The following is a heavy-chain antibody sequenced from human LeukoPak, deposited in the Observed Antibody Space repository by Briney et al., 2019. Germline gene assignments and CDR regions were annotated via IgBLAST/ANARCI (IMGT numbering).Heavy chain of an antibody. J-gene: IGHJ4*02. Sequence: SVKVSCKASGGTFNSYGIIWVRQAPGQGLEWMGGIIPILGTANYAQKFQGRVTISADKSTSTAYMELSSLRSEDTAVYYCATYGDYVDYYFDYWGQGTLVTVSS. D-gene: IGHD4-17*01. CDR3: ATYGDYVDYYFDY. CDR1: GGTFNSYG. CDR2: IIPILGTA. V-gene: IGHV1-69*10.